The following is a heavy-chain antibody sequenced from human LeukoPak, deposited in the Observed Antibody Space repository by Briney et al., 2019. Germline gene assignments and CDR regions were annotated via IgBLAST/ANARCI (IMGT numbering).Heavy chain of an antibody. D-gene: IGHD3-3*01. CDR1: GFTVSSTY. J-gene: IGHJ4*02. CDR2: TYSGGST. V-gene: IGHV3-66*01. CDR3: ATELWTYYDFWSGYSDY. Sequence: GGSLRLSCLASGFTVSSTYMSWVRQAPGKGLEWVSVTYSGGSTYYADSVRGRFTISRDNSKNTLYLQMNSLRAEDTAVYYCATELWTYYDFWSGYSDYWGQGTLVTVSS.